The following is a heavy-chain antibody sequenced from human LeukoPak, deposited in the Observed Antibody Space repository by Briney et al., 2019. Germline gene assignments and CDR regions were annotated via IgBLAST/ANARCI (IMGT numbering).Heavy chain of an antibody. J-gene: IGHJ4*02. CDR1: GGSISSYY. V-gene: IGHV4-59*08. CDR3: ARHDDYYEFWSGYYPFDY. D-gene: IGHD3-3*01. CDR2: IYYSGST. Sequence: SETLSLTCTVSGGSISSYYWSWIRQPPGKGLEWIGYIYYSGSTNYNPSLKSRVTISVDTSKNQFSLKLSSVTAADTAVYYCARHDDYYEFWSGYYPFDYWGQGTLVTVSS.